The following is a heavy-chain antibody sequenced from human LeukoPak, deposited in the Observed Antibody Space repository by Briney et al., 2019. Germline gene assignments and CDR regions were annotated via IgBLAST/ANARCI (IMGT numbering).Heavy chain of an antibody. CDR2: IYYSGST. J-gene: IGHJ4*02. Sequence: PSETLSLTCTVSGGSISSYYWSWIRQPPGKGLEWIGYIYYSGSTNYNPSLKSRVTISVDTSKNQFSLKLSSVTAADTAVYYCARSTVVTSLFDYWGQGTLVTVSS. CDR1: GGSISSYY. D-gene: IGHD4-23*01. V-gene: IGHV4-59*01. CDR3: ARSTVVTSLFDY.